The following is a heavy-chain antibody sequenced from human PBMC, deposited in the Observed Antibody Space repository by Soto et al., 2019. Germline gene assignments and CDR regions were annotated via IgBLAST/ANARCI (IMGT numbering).Heavy chain of an antibody. J-gene: IGHJ6*02. CDR3: GRGDPICGVANGVDV. CDR2: ISAYNHNT. D-gene: IGHD3-3*01. CDR1: GYIFSNYG. V-gene: IGHV1-18*01. Sequence: ASVNVSCKASGYIFSNYGITWVRQAPGQGLEWLGWISAYNHNTDSAQRFQGRVTFTTDTSTSTAYMELRGLTSDDTGVYYCGRGDPICGVANGVDVWGQGTTGTVSS.